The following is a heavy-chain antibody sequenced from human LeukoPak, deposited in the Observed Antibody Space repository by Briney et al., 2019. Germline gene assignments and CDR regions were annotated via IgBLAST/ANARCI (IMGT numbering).Heavy chain of an antibody. CDR1: GYTFTGYY. Sequence: ASVKVSRKASGYTFTGYYMHWVRQAPGQGLEWMGWINPNSGGTNYAQKFQGRVTMTRDTSISTAYMELSSLRSEDTAVYYCARDTVEGTRIAAFDYWGQGTLVTVSS. D-gene: IGHD6-13*01. CDR3: ARDTVEGTRIAAFDY. CDR2: INPNSGGT. J-gene: IGHJ4*02. V-gene: IGHV1-2*02.